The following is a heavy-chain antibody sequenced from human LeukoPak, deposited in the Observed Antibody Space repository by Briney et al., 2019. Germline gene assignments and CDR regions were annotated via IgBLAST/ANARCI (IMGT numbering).Heavy chain of an antibody. V-gene: IGHV4-4*07. Sequence: SETLSLTCSVSGGSINSYYCGWVRQPAGKGLEWIGRIYTTGTTNYSPSLKSRLTMSLDTSNNQFSLKLRSVTAADTAVYYCGRQGYTASYYFLDYWSQGTLVTVSS. CDR1: GGSINSYY. D-gene: IGHD3-10*01. CDR2: IYTTGTT. CDR3: GRQGYTASYYFLDY. J-gene: IGHJ4*02.